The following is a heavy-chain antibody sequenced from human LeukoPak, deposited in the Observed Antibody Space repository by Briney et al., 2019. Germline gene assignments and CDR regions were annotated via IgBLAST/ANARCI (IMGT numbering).Heavy chain of an antibody. CDR2: INTDGSTT. CDR3: ARGTRGFDP. J-gene: IGHJ5*02. V-gene: IGHV3-74*01. Sequence: GGSLRLSCAASGFTLSSYWMYWVHQAPGKGLVWVSRINTDGSTTNYADSVKGRFTISRDNAKNTLFLQMNSLRLEDTAVYYCARGTRGFDPWGQGTLVTVSS. CDR1: GFTLSSYW. D-gene: IGHD2-2*01.